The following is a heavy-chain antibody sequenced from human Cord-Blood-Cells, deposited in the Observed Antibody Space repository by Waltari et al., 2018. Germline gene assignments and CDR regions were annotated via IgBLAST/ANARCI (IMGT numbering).Heavy chain of an antibody. V-gene: IGHV1-8*02. CDR1: GGTFSSYA. D-gene: IGHD3-10*01. CDR2: MNPNSGNT. Sequence: QVQLVQSGAEVKKPGSSVKVSCKASGGTFSSYAISWVRQAPGQGLEWMGWMNPNSGNTGYAQKFQGRVTMTRNTSISTAYMELSSLRSEDTAVYYCARVTMVQGVINWFDPWGQGTLVTVSS. J-gene: IGHJ5*02. CDR3: ARVTMVQGVINWFDP.